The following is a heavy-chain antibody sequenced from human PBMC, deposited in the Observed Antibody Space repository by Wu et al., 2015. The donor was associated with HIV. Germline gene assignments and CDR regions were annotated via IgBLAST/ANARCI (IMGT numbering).Heavy chain of an antibody. CDR2: MNPNSGNT. CDR1: GYTFTSYG. D-gene: IGHD3-16*01. Sequence: QVQLVQSGAEVKKPGASVKVSCKASGYTFTSYGISWVRQAPGQGLEWMGWMNPNSGNTGYRQRFQGRVTMTRDNSITTAYMELRGLRSEDTAIYYCAVLYDVQGDKAILDHWGQGTVVTVSS. J-gene: IGHJ4*02. CDR3: AVLYDVQGDKAILDH. V-gene: IGHV1-8*02.